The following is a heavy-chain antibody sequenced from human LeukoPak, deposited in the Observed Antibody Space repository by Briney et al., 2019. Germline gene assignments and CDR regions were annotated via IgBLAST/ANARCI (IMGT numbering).Heavy chain of an antibody. J-gene: IGHJ4*02. Sequence: GGSLRLSCAASGFTFSSSWMSWVRQAPGKGLEWVANIKQDGSEKYYVDSVKGRFTISRDNAKKSLYLQMNSLRAEDTAVYYCARLNYYDSGKPFDYWGQGTLVTVSS. CDR1: GFTFSSSW. CDR2: IKQDGSEK. D-gene: IGHD3-10*01. CDR3: ARLNYYDSGKPFDY. V-gene: IGHV3-7*04.